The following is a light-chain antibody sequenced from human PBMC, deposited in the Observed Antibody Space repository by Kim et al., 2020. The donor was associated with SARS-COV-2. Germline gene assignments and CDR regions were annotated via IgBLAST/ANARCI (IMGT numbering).Light chain of an antibody. V-gene: IGKV3-15*01. CDR2: GAS. CDR3: QQYNNWPPA. Sequence: VSPGEGATLSCRDSQSVSSKLAWYQQKPGQAPRLLIYGASTRATGIAARFSGSGSGTEFTLTISSLQSEDLAVYYCQQYNNWPPAFGGGTKVDIK. CDR1: QSVSSK. J-gene: IGKJ4*01.